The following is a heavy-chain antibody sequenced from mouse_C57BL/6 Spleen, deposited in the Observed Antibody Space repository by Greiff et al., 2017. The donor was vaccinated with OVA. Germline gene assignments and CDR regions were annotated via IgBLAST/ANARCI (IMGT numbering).Heavy chain of an antibody. J-gene: IGHJ4*01. V-gene: IGHV5-15*01. CDR2: ISNLAYSI. CDR1: GFTFSDYG. D-gene: IGHD2-4*01. CDR3: ARQGITTRYAMDY. Sequence: EVKLMESGGGLVQPGGSLKLSCAASGFTFSDYGMAWVRQAPRKGPEWVAFISNLAYSIYYADTVTGRFTISRENAKNTLYLEMSSLRSEDTAMYYCARQGITTRYAMDYRGQGTSVTVAS.